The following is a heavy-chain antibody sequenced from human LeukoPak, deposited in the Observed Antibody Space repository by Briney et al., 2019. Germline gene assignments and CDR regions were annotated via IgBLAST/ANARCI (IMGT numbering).Heavy chain of an antibody. CDR2: TSYSGSP. Sequence: PSETLSLTCTVSGGTISSYYWSWIRQPPGKGPEWIGYTSYSGSPNHNPSLQSRVTISVDTSKYQFSLKLSSVTAADTAVCYCVRSRSQLLSTPCDYRGPGAQVTVSS. CDR1: GGTISSYY. V-gene: IGHV4-59*08. CDR3: VRSRSQLLSTPCDY. J-gene: IGHJ4*02. D-gene: IGHD1-1*01.